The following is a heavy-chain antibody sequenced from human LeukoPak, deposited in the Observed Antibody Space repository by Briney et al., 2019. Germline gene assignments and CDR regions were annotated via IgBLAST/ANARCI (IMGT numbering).Heavy chain of an antibody. J-gene: IGHJ4*02. V-gene: IGHV3-66*01. CDR2: IYSGGST. CDR3: ARGHSSGFLFDY. CDR1: GLTFSNAW. D-gene: IGHD6-19*01. Sequence: GGSLRLSCAASGLTFSNAWMRWVRQAPGKGLEWVSVIYSGGSTYYADSVKGRFTISRDNSKNTLYLQMNSLRAEDTAVYYCARGHSSGFLFDYWGQGTLVTVSS.